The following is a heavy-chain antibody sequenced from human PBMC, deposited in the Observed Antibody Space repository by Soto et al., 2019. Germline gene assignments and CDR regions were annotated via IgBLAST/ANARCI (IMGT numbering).Heavy chain of an antibody. CDR3: ARDSSSWYGYGMDV. D-gene: IGHD6-13*01. CDR2: IYYSGST. Sequence: SETLSLTCTVSGGSISSSSYYWGWIRQPPGKGLEWIGSIYYSGSTYYNPSLKSRVTISVDTSKNQSSLKLSSVTAADTVVYYCARDSSSWYGYGMDVWGQGTTVTVSS. J-gene: IGHJ6*02. V-gene: IGHV4-39*02. CDR1: GGSISSSSYY.